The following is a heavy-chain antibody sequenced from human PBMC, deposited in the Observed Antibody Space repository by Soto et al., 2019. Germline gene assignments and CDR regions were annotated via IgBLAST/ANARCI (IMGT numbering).Heavy chain of an antibody. Sequence: QVQLQESGPGLVKPWETLSLTCTVSGGSISSYYWSWIRQPPGKGLEWIGYIYYSGSTNYNPSLKSRVTISVDTSKNQFSLKLNSMTAADTAVYYCARHNYGSGSTYFDYWGQGTLFTVSS. CDR2: IYYSGST. J-gene: IGHJ4*02. CDR3: ARHNYGSGSTYFDY. V-gene: IGHV4-59*08. CDR1: GGSISSYY. D-gene: IGHD3-10*01.